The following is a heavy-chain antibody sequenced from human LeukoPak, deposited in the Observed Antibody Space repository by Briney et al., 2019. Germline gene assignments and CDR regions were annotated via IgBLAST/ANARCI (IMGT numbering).Heavy chain of an antibody. D-gene: IGHD1-26*01. V-gene: IGHV1-2*02. CDR3: ARDRSLGDLAYSGSYYGFDY. Sequence: ASVKVSCKASGYTFTGYYMHWVRQAPGQGLEWMGWINPNSGGTNYAQKFQGRVTMTRDTSISTAYMELSRLRSDDTAVYYCARDRSLGDLAYSGSYYGFDYWGQGTLVTVSS. J-gene: IGHJ4*02. CDR1: GYTFTGYY. CDR2: INPNSGGT.